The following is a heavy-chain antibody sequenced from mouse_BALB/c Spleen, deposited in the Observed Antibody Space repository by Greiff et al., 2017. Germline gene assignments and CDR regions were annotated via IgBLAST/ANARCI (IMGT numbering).Heavy chain of an antibody. J-gene: IGHJ4*01. Sequence: VQLQQSGPGLVKPSQSLSLTCTVTGYSITSDYAWNWIRQFPGNKLEWMGYISYSGSTSYNPSLKSRISITRDTSKNQFFLQLNSVTTEDTATYSCARGYYYGSSPYAMDYWGQGTSVTVSS. CDR3: ARGYYYGSSPYAMDY. CDR1: GYSITSDYA. D-gene: IGHD1-1*01. V-gene: IGHV3-2*02. CDR2: ISYSGST.